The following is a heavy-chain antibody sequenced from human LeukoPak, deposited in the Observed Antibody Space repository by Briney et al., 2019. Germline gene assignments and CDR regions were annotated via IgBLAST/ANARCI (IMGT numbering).Heavy chain of an antibody. J-gene: IGHJ4*02. CDR1: GFTFSMSA. D-gene: IGHD5-24*01. CDR3: AKDPREGYSLTLPYYFDY. CDR2: LSASGDGT. V-gene: IGHV3-23*01. Sequence: GGSLRLSCATSGFTFSMSAMHWVRQAPGKGLEWVSSLSASGDGTFYADSVKGRFTISRDDSMNTLYLQMNSLRTQDTAVYYCAKDPREGYSLTLPYYFDYWGQGTLVTVSS.